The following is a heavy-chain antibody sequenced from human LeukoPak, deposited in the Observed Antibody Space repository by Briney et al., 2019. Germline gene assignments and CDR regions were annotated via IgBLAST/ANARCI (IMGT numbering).Heavy chain of an antibody. Sequence: PGGSLRLSCVASGFTFSGSWMDWVRQAPGKGLEWVANIKEDGSQTYYVDSAKGRFTISRDNAKNSLYLQMDSLRVEDTAIYYCAKSLDYWGRGTLVTVSS. CDR1: GFTFSGSW. V-gene: IGHV3-7*01. CDR2: IKEDGSQT. J-gene: IGHJ4*02. CDR3: AKSLDY.